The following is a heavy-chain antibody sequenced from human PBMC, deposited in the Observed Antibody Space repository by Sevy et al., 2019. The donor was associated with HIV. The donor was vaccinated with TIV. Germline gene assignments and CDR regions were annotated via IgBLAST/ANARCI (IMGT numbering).Heavy chain of an antibody. CDR1: GFALRSYT. J-gene: IGHJ4*02. CDR3: AKTLQKLPFHPHYFDY. CDR2: ISATGGST. Sequence: GGSLRLSCGVSGFALRSYTMNWVRQAPGKGLEWVASISATGGSTYYADSVKGRFTIARDVSKRTLYLQMNSLTAEDTAMFYCAKTLQKLPFHPHYFDYWGQGTLVTVSS. D-gene: IGHD2-21*02. V-gene: IGHV3-23*01.